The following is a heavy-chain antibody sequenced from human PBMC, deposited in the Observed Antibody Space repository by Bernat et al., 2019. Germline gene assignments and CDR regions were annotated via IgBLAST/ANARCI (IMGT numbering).Heavy chain of an antibody. D-gene: IGHD6-19*01. CDR3: ARSREVAGTRGYYYYYGMDV. CDR2: IWYDGSNK. V-gene: IGHV3-33*01. CDR1: GFTFSSYG. J-gene: IGHJ6*02. Sequence: QVQLVESGGGVVQPGRSLRLSCAASGFTFSSYGMHWVRQAPGKGLEWVAVIWYDGSNKYSADSGKGRFTISRDNSKNTLYLQMNSLRAEDTAVYYCARSREVAGTRGYYYYYGMDVWGQGTTVTVSS.